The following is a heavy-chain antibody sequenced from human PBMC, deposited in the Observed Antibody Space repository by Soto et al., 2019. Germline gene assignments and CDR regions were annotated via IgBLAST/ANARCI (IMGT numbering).Heavy chain of an antibody. D-gene: IGHD3-9*01. CDR1: GFTFSSYA. V-gene: IGHV3-23*01. CDR2: ISGSGGST. J-gene: IGHJ6*02. CDR3: AKRSGWNYDILTGYYFYYGMDV. Sequence: GGSLRLSCAASGFTFSSYAMSWVRQAPGKGLEWVSAISGSGGSTYYADSVKGRFTISRDNSKNTLYLQMNSLRAEDTAVYYCAKRSGWNYDILTGYYFYYGMDVWGQGTTVTVSS.